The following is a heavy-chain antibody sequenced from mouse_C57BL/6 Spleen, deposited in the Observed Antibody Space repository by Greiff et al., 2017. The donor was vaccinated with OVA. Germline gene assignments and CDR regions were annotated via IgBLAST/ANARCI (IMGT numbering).Heavy chain of an antibody. Sequence: QVQLKESGAELARPGASVKLSCKASGYTFTSYGISWVKQRTGQGLEWIGEIYPRSGNTYYNEKFKGKATLTADKSSSTAYMELRSLTSEDSAVYFCARRIPSYDGYYEAYWGQGTLVTVSA. CDR2: IYPRSGNT. CDR3: ARRIPSYDGYYEAY. CDR1: GYTFTSYG. V-gene: IGHV1-81*01. J-gene: IGHJ3*01. D-gene: IGHD2-3*01.